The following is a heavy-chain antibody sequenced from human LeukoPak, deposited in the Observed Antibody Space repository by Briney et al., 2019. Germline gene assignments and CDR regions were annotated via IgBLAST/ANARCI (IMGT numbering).Heavy chain of an antibody. J-gene: IGHJ4*02. CDR3: AKNLITGTTDY. CDR1: GFTFSSYG. CDR2: IPYDGSNK. D-gene: IGHD1-7*01. Sequence: GGSLRLSCAASGFTFSSYGMHWVRQAPGKGLEWVAVIPYDGSNKYYADSVKGRFTISRDNSKNTLYLQMNSLRAEDTAVYYCAKNLITGTTDYWGQGTLVTVSS. V-gene: IGHV3-30*18.